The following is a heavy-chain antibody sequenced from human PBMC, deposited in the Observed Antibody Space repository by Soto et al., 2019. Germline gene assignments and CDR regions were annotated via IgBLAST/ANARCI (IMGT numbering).Heavy chain of an antibody. J-gene: IGHJ4*01. CDR1: GYTFTNYG. V-gene: IGHV1-18*01. Sequence: QVQLVQSGAEVKKPGASVKVSCKASGYTFTNYGINWVRQAPGQGLEWLGWVSAYNGERRYAQSVQAGVIMTTDTSTTTAYMELRSLRSDDTAVYYCSRGTSIPASGDYWGQGTLVTVSS. D-gene: IGHD6-6*01. CDR2: VSAYNGER. CDR3: SRGTSIPASGDY.